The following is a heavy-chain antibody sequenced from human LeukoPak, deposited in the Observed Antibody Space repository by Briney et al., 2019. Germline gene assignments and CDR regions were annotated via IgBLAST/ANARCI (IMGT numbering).Heavy chain of an antibody. CDR2: ISGSGGST. CDR1: GFTFSSYA. D-gene: IGHD6-13*01. V-gene: IGHV3-23*01. CDR3: AKDRPTVYSSSWLHFLDS. J-gene: IGHJ4*02. Sequence: GGSLRLSCAASGFTFSSYAMGWVRQAPGKGLEWVSGISGSGGSTYLADSVKGRFTISRDNSKNTLCLEMNSLRADDTAVYYCAKDRPTVYSSSWLHFLDSWGQGTLVTVSS.